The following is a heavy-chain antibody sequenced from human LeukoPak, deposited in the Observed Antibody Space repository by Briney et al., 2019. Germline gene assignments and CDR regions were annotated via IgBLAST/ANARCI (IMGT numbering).Heavy chain of an antibody. CDR2: IYYSGST. CDR1: GGSLSSGDYY. J-gene: IGHJ4*02. Sequence: PSETLSLTCTVSGGSLSSGDYYWSWIRQPPGKGLEWIGYIYYSGSTYYNPSLKSRLTVSLDTSNNQFSLKLSSVTAADTAVYYCARCSGYYPHFDYWGQGTLVTVSS. V-gene: IGHV4-30-4*01. D-gene: IGHD3-22*01. CDR3: ARCSGYYPHFDY.